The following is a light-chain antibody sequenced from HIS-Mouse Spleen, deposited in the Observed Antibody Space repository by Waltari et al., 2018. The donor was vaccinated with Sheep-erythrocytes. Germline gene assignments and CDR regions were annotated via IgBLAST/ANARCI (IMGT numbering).Light chain of an antibody. J-gene: IGLJ2*01. CDR3: QVWDSSSDHVV. CDR1: HIGGKS. CDR2: DDS. V-gene: IGLV3-21*03. Sequence: SYVLAQPPSVSVAPGKTARIACGGNHIGGKSVHWYQQKPGQATVLVVYDDSDRPSGIPERFSGSNSGNTATLTISRVEAGDEADYYCQVWDSSSDHVVFGGGTKLTVL.